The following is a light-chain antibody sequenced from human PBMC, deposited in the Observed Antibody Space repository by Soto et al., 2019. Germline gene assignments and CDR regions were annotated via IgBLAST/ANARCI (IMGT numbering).Light chain of an antibody. CDR1: QSVSSNY. CDR3: HQYGSFYT. CDR2: GAS. J-gene: IGKJ2*01. V-gene: IGKV3-20*01. Sequence: EIVLTQSPGTLYLSPGERATLSCRASQSVSSNYLAWYQQKPGQAPRLLISGASSRATGLPDRFSGSGSGTDFTLNISRLEHEDLAVYYCHQYGSFYTFGDGNKVESK.